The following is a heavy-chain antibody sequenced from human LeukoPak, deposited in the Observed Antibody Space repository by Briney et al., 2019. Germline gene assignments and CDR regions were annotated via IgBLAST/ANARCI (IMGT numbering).Heavy chain of an antibody. D-gene: IGHD6-19*01. CDR3: ASGGSGWFSEAGYFDY. V-gene: IGHV4-34*01. J-gene: IGHJ4*02. Sequence: PSETLSLTCAVYGGSFSGYYWSWIRQPPGKGLEWIGEINHSGSTKYNPSLKSRVTISVDTSKNQFSLKLSSVTAADTAVYYCASGGSGWFSEAGYFDYWGQGTLVTVSS. CDR1: GGSFSGYY. CDR2: INHSGST.